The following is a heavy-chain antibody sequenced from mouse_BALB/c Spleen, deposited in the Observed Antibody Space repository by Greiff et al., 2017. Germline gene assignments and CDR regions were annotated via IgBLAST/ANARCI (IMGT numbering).Heavy chain of an antibody. CDR3: ARGKGNYGYFDV. J-gene: IGHJ1*01. D-gene: IGHD2-1*01. Sequence: VQLQESGAELARPGASVKMSCKASGYTFTSYTMHWVKQRPGQGLEWIGYINPSSGYTNYNQKFKDKATLTADKSSSTAYMQLSSLTSEDSAVYYCARGKGNYGYFDVWGAGTTVTVSS. V-gene: IGHV1-4*01. CDR1: GYTFTSYT. CDR2: INPSSGYT.